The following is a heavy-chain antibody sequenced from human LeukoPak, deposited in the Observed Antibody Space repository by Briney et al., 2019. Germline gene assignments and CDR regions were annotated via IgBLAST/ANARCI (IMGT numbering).Heavy chain of an antibody. CDR2: INPNSGGT. CDR3: ARDKGEYCGGDCYHFDY. D-gene: IGHD2-21*02. V-gene: IGHV1-2*06. J-gene: IGHJ4*02. Sequence: ASVKVSCKASGYTFTGYYMHWVRQAPGQGLEWMGRINPNSGGTNYAQKFQGRVTMTRDTSISTAYMELSRLRSDDTAVYYCARDKGEYCGGDCYHFDYRGQGTLVTVSS. CDR1: GYTFTGYY.